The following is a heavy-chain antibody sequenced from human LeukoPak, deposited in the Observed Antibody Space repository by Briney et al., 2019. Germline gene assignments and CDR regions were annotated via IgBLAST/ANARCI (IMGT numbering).Heavy chain of an antibody. CDR1: GFTFDDYG. CDR2: INWNGGST. V-gene: IGHV3-20*04. CDR3: ARGKGYSSSSGYDY. D-gene: IGHD6-6*01. Sequence: GGSLRLSCAASGFTFDDYGMSWFRQAPGKGLEWVSGINWNGGSTGYADSVKGRFTISRDNAKNSLYLQMNSLRAEDTALYYCARGKGYSSSSGYDYWGQGTLVTVSS. J-gene: IGHJ4*02.